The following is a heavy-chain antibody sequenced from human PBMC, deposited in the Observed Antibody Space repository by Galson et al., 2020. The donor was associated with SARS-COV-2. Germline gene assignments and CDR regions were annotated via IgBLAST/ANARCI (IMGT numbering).Heavy chain of an antibody. D-gene: IGHD5-12*01. V-gene: IGHV1-69*13. J-gene: IGHJ6*02. CDR3: ARDQVATILDYYGMDV. CDR1: GGTFSSYA. CDR2: IIPIFGTA. Sequence: SVKVSFKASGGTFSSYAISWVRQAPGQGLEWMGGIIPIFGTANYAQKFQGRVTITADESTSTAYMELSSLRSEDTAVYYCARDQVATILDYYGMDVWGQGTTVTVSS.